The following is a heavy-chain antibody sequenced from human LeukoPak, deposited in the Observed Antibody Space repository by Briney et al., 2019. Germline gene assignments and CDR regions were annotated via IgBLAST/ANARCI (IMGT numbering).Heavy chain of an antibody. V-gene: IGHV3-48*02. J-gene: IGHJ3*02. Sequence: GGSLRLSCAASGFTFSGYSMNWVRQAPGKGLEWVSYISSSSSTIYYADSVKGRFTISRDNAKNSLYLQMNSLRDEDTAVYYCASPPLGYYGSGINWAYAFDIWGQGTMVTVSS. CDR2: ISSSSSTI. CDR1: GFTFSGYS. CDR3: ASPPLGYYGSGINWAYAFDI. D-gene: IGHD3-10*01.